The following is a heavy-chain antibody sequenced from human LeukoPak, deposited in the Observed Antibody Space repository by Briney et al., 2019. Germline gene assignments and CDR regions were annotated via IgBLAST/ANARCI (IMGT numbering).Heavy chain of an antibody. D-gene: IGHD3-10*01. CDR3: ARDLTYYYGSGSSIFDY. J-gene: IGHJ4*02. V-gene: IGHV4-39*02. CDR1: GGSISSSSYY. CDR2: IYYSGST. Sequence: SETLSLTCTVSGGSISSSSYYWGWIRQPPGEGLEWIGSIYYSGSTYYNPSLKSRVTISVDTSKNQFSLKLSSVTAADTAVYYCARDLTYYYGSGSSIFDYWGQGTLVTVSS.